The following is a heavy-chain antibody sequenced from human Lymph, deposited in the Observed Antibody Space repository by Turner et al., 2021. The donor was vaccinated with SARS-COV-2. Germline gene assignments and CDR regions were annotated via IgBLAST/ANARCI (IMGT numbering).Heavy chain of an antibody. V-gene: IGHV3-30-3*01. Sequence: VQLVESGGGVVQPGRSLGLPCAASGFTLSSYAMHWVRQAPGKGLEWVAVISYDGSNKYYTDSVKGRFTISRDNSKNTLYLQMNSLRAEDTAVYYCASNFWSAYRLDYWGQGTLVTVSS. J-gene: IGHJ4*02. CDR3: ASNFWSAYRLDY. CDR2: ISYDGSNK. CDR1: GFTLSSYA. D-gene: IGHD3-3*01.